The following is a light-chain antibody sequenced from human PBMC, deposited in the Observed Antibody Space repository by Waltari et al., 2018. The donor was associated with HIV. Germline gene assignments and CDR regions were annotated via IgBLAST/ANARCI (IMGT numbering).Light chain of an antibody. CDR1: TSNIGAPFA. V-gene: IGLV1-40*03. CDR3: QSYDSRLSGLWV. CDR2: GVS. Sequence: SVLTQPTSVSGAPGQGVTITCPGHTSNIGAPFALPWYRQAPGPAPKLVIYGVSVRSSVVPDRFSGSRSGASVSLDITGLRAEDEGDYYCQSYDSRLSGLWVFGGGTKLTVL. J-gene: IGLJ3*02.